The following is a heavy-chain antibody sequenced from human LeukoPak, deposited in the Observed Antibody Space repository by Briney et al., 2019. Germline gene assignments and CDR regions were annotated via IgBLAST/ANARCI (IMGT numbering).Heavy chain of an antibody. V-gene: IGHV3-23*01. D-gene: IGHD3-10*01. CDR2: ISGSGGST. CDR1: GFTFSSYA. Sequence: GGSLRLSCAASGFTFSSYAMSWVRQAPGKGLEWISAISGSGGSTYYADSVKGRFTISRDNSKNTLYLQMNSLRAEDTAVYYCAKRWDGSGSYFFDYWGQGTLVTVSS. CDR3: AKRWDGSGSYFFDY. J-gene: IGHJ4*02.